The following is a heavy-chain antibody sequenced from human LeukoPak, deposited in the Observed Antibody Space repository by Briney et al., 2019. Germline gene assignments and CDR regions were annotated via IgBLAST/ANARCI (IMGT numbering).Heavy chain of an antibody. CDR2: ISGSGGST. D-gene: IGHD4-17*01. J-gene: IGHJ4*02. CDR3: AKAKYYGDSHFDY. Sequence: PGGSLRLSCAAPGFTFSSYAVSWVCQAPGKGLEWVSAISGSGGSTYYADSVKGRFTISRDNSKNTLYLQMNSLRAEDTAVYYCAKAKYYGDSHFDYWGQGTLVTVSS. V-gene: IGHV3-23*01. CDR1: GFTFSSYA.